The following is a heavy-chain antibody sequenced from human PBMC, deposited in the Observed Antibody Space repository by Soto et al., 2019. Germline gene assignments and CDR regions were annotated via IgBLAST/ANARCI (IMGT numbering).Heavy chain of an antibody. D-gene: IGHD5-12*01. CDR2: ISYDGSNK. CDR3: AKDRRWLQCFDY. Sequence: PGGSLSLSCAASRLTFSAYGMHWVRQAPGKGLEWVAVISYDGSNKYYADSVKGRFTISRDNSKNTLYLQMNSLRTDDTAVYYCAKDRRWLQCFDYWGQGTLVTVSS. V-gene: IGHV3-30*18. CDR1: RLTFSAYG. J-gene: IGHJ4*02.